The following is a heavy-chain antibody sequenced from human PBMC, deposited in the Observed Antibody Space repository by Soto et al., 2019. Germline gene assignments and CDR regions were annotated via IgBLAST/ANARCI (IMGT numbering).Heavy chain of an antibody. CDR1: GFTVSSNY. V-gene: IGHV3-66*01. Sequence: GGSLRLSCAASGFTVSSNYMSWVRQAPGKGLEWVSVIYSGGSTYYADSVKGRFTISRDNSKNTLYLQMNSLRAEDTAVYYCARGGPGRYCSSTSCPWPFDYWGQGTLVTVSS. CDR2: IYSGGST. J-gene: IGHJ4*02. CDR3: ARGGPGRYCSSTSCPWPFDY. D-gene: IGHD2-2*01.